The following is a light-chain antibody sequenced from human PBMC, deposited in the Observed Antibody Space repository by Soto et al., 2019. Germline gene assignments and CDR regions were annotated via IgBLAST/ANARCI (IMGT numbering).Light chain of an antibody. J-gene: IGLJ2*01. CDR1: SGSIANND. CDR3: QSYDSSTVV. V-gene: IGLV6-57*04. Sequence: NFMLTQPHSVSESPGKTVTISCTRSSGSIANNDVQWYQQRPGSAPTTVIYENNQRPSGVPDRFSGSTDGSSNSASLTISVLQTEDDADYYCQSYDSSTVVFGEGTKVTVL. CDR2: ENN.